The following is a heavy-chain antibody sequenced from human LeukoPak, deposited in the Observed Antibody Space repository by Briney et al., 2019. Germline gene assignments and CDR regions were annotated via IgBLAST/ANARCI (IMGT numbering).Heavy chain of an antibody. V-gene: IGHV3-7*01. CDR3: ARDGPRFVTGDYYYGMDV. D-gene: IGHD1-14*01. CDR2: IREDGTET. CDR1: GGSFSGYY. Sequence: ETLSLTCAVYGGSFSGYYWSWVRLAPGKGLEWVANIREDGTETYYVDSVKGRFTISRDNSKNTLYLQMNSLRAEDTAVYYCARDGPRFVTGDYYYGMDVWGQGTTVTVSS. J-gene: IGHJ6*02.